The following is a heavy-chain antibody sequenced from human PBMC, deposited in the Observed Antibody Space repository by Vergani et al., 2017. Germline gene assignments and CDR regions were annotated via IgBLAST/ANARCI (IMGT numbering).Heavy chain of an antibody. V-gene: IGHV4-61*08. Sequence: QVQLQESGPGLVKPSQTLSLTCTVSGGSISSGGYYWSWIRQHPGKGLEWIGYIYYSGSTNYNPSLKSRVTISVDTSKNQFSLKLSSVTAADTAVYYCARSSLVAMGAFDIWGQGTMVTVSS. CDR1: GGSISSGGYY. CDR3: ARSSLVAMGAFDI. D-gene: IGHD5-12*01. J-gene: IGHJ3*02. CDR2: IYYSGST.